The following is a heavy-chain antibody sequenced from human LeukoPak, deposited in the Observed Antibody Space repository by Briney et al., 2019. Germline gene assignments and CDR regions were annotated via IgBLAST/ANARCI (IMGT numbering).Heavy chain of an antibody. D-gene: IGHD6-13*01. Sequence: GGSLRLSCAASGFTLSSFAMHWVRQSPGKGLEWVAVIWYDGSNKLYADSVKGRFTISRDNSRNTLYLQMNSLSAEDTAVYYCARDRYSSMWSVFEYWGQGALVTVSS. CDR1: GFTLSSFA. CDR3: ARDRYSSMWSVFEY. J-gene: IGHJ4*02. V-gene: IGHV3-33*01. CDR2: IWYDGSNK.